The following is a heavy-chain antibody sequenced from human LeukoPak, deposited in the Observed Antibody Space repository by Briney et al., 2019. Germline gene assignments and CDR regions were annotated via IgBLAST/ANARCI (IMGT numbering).Heavy chain of an antibody. CDR3: ASAIYDFWSGYYGYFDY. Sequence: GGSLRLSCVASGFTFSDYYMSWIRQAPGKGLEWVSYISSSGSTIYYADSVKGRFTISRDNAKNSLYLQMNSLRAEDTAVYYCASAIYDFWSGYYGYFDYWGQGTLVTVSS. J-gene: IGHJ4*02. CDR1: GFTFSDYY. V-gene: IGHV3-11*01. D-gene: IGHD3-3*01. CDR2: ISSSGSTI.